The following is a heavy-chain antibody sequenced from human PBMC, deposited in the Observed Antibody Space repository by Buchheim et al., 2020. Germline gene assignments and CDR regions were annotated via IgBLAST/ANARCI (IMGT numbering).Heavy chain of an antibody. D-gene: IGHD5-12*01. J-gene: IGHJ4*02. CDR3: AKDGGDIVATISTPGDY. Sequence: EVQLVESGGGLVQPGGSLRLSCAASGFTFSSYSMNWVRQAPGKGLEWVSYISSSSSTIYYADSVKGRFTISRDNAKNSLYLQMNSLRAEDTAVYYCAKDGGDIVATISTPGDYWGQGTL. CDR2: ISSSSSTI. V-gene: IGHV3-48*01. CDR1: GFTFSSYS.